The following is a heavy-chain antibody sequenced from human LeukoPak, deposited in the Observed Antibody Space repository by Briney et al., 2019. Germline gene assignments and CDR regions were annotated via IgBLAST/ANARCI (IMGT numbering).Heavy chain of an antibody. Sequence: SVKVSCKASGGTFSSYAISWVRQAPGQGLECMGGIIPIFGTANYAQKFQGRVTITADESTSTAYMELSSLRSEDTAVYYCARDRPPMITFGGVIYAFDIWGQGTMVTVSS. CDR3: ARDRPPMITFGGVIYAFDI. CDR1: GGTFSSYA. V-gene: IGHV1-69*13. J-gene: IGHJ3*02. D-gene: IGHD3-16*01. CDR2: IIPIFGTA.